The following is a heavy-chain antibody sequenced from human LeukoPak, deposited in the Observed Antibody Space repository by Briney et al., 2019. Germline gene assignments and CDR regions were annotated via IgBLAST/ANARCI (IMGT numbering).Heavy chain of an antibody. CDR3: ARIADSSSYYYVYYYYYYMDV. V-gene: IGHV3-11*04. CDR1: GFTFSDYY. D-gene: IGHD3-22*01. J-gene: IGHJ6*03. Sequence: KAGGSLRLSCAASGFTFSDYYMSWIRQAPGKGLEWVSYISSSGSTIYYADSVKGRFTISRDNAKNSLYLQMNSLRAEDTAVYYCARIADSSSYYYVYYYYYYMDVWGKGTTVTVSS. CDR2: ISSSGSTI.